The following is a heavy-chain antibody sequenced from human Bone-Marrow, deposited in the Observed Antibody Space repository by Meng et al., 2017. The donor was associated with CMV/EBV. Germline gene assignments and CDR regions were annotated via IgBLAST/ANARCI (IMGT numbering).Heavy chain of an antibody. CDR1: GFNFSTYG. V-gene: IGHV3-33*01. Sequence: GGSLRLSCEASGFNFSTYGMHWVRQAPGKGLEWVAVIWYDGTHQNYADSVKGRFTISRDNSKNTLYLQMNSLRAEDTAVYYCARFNDAFDIWGQGTMVTVSS. CDR2: IWYDGTHQ. J-gene: IGHJ3*02. CDR3: ARFNDAFDI.